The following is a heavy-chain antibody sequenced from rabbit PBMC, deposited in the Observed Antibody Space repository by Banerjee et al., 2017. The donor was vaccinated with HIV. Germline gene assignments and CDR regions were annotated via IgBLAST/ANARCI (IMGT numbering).Heavy chain of an antibody. D-gene: IGHD2-1*01. Sequence: QSLEESGGDLVKPGASLTLTCTASGFSWGSSGYMFWVRQAPGKGLEWIGTINAGGGRTYYATWVNGRFTISSHNAQNTLYLQLNSLTAADTATYFCARIYSYDDYGDPFSLWGQGTLVTDS. CDR2: INAGGGRT. J-gene: IGHJ4*01. V-gene: IGHV1S40*01. CDR3: ARIYSYDDYGDPFSL. CDR1: GFSWGSSGY.